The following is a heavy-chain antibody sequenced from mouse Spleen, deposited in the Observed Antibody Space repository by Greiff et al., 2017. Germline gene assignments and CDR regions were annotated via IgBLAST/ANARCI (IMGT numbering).Heavy chain of an antibody. D-gene: IGHD2-1*01. J-gene: IGHJ4*01. CDR1: GFTFSDYY. CDR3: ARRGNSSYAMDY. Sequence: EVQVVESGGGLVKPGGSLKLSCAASGFTFSDYYMYWVRQTPEKRLEWVATISDGGSYTYYPDSVKGRFTISRDNAKNNLYLQMSSLKSEDTAMYYCARRGNSSYAMDYWGQGTSVTVSS. CDR2: ISDGGSYT. V-gene: IGHV5-4*02.